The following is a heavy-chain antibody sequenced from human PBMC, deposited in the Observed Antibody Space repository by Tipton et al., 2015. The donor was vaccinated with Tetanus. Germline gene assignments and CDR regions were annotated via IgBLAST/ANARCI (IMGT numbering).Heavy chain of an antibody. CDR3: ARHVVEAVPRWFDP. V-gene: IGHV4-39*01. CDR1: GGSISSRNYY. CDR2: VYYDGSA. D-gene: IGHD6-19*01. Sequence: TLSLTCIVSGGSISSRNYYWGWIRQPPGKGLEWIGSVYYDGSAYRNPSLEGRLTISVDTSKNQFSLKLNSVSAADTAVYYCARHVVEAVPRWFDPWGQGTLVTVSS. J-gene: IGHJ5*02.